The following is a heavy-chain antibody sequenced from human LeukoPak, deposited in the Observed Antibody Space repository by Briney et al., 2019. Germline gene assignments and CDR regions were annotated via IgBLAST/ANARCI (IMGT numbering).Heavy chain of an antibody. CDR2: ISSSSSTI. CDR1: GFTFSSYS. D-gene: IGHD3-10*01. J-gene: IGHJ6*02. V-gene: IGHV3-48*04. CDR3: ARDLPALLWFGELPTTYYYGMDV. Sequence: GGSLRLSCAASGFTFSSYSMNWVRQAPGKGLEWVSYISSSSSTIYYADSVKGRFTISRDNAKNSLYLQMNSLRAEDTAVYYCARDLPALLWFGELPTTYYYGMDVWGLGTTVTVSS.